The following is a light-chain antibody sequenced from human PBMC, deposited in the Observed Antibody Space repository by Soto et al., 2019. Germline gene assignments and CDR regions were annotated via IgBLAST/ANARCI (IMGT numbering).Light chain of an antibody. CDR2: DAT. Sequence: DIHMTQSPSSLSASVGDRVTLTCRASQTISTFLNWYQHKPGKAPKLLIYDATNLYSGVPSRFSGSGSGTDFTLTISSLQPEDFATYSCQQSFGTPWTFGQGTKVEVK. CDR1: QTISTF. CDR3: QQSFGTPWT. J-gene: IGKJ1*01. V-gene: IGKV1-39*01.